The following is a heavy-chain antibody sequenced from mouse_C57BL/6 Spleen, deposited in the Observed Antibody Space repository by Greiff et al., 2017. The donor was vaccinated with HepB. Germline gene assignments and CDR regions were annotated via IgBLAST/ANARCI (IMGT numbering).Heavy chain of an antibody. D-gene: IGHD1-1*01. CDR2: ISSGSSTI. Sequence: EVKLMESGGGLVKPGGSLKLSCAASGFTFSDYGMHWVRQAPEKGLEWVAYISSGSSTIYYADTVKGRFTISRDNAKNTLFLQMTSLRSEDTAMYYCAKGPNYYGSSSFDYWGQGTTLTVSS. J-gene: IGHJ2*01. V-gene: IGHV5-17*01. CDR3: AKGPNYYGSSSFDY. CDR1: GFTFSDYG.